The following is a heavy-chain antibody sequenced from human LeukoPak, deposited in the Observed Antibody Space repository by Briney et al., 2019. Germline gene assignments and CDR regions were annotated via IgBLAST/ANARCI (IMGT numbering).Heavy chain of an antibody. D-gene: IGHD1-14*01. CDR2: IYSDGTT. V-gene: IGHV4-59*02. Sequence: SETLSLTCTVSGGSVSNQYWTWLRQPPGKGLEWIAYIYSDGTTKYNPSLESRVTISVDTSKNQFSLKVNSVTAADTAVYYCARGPPWTDAFDVWGQGTVVTVPS. CDR1: GGSVSNQY. CDR3: ARGPPWTDAFDV. J-gene: IGHJ3*01.